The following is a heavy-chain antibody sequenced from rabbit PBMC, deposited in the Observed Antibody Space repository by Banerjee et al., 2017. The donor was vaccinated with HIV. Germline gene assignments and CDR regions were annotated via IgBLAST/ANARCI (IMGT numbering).Heavy chain of an antibody. CDR1: GFSFSSSHY. V-gene: IGHV1S40*01. CDR2: IYTSSGST. CDR3: ARSSSGYAGYGYALNL. Sequence: QSLEESGGDLVKPGASLTLTCTASGFSFSSSHYMCWVRQAPGKGLEWIACIYTSSGSTYYASWAKGRFTISKTSSTTVTLQMTSLTVADTATYFCARSSSGYAGYGYALNLWGQGTLVTVS. J-gene: IGHJ4*01. D-gene: IGHD1-1*01.